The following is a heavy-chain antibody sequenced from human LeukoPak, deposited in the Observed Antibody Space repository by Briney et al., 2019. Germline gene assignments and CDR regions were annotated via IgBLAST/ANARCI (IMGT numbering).Heavy chain of an antibody. CDR3: ARTPDGDKFDY. Sequence: ASVKVSCKASGYIFTSYAMHWVRQAPGQRLEWMGWINAGNGNTKYSQKFQGRVTITRDTSASTAYMELGSLRSEDTAVYYCARTPDGDKFDYWGQGTLVTVSS. CDR1: GYIFTSYA. J-gene: IGHJ4*02. D-gene: IGHD4-17*01. CDR2: INAGNGNT. V-gene: IGHV1-3*01.